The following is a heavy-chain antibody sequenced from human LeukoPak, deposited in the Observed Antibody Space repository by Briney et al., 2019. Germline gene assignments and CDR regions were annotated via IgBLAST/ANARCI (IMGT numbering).Heavy chain of an antibody. V-gene: IGHV3-30*02. D-gene: IGHD6-19*01. CDR2: IWYDGSNK. CDR3: AKDRIAVADN. CDR1: GFTFSSYG. J-gene: IGHJ4*02. Sequence: GGSLRLSCAASGFTFSSYGMHWVRQAPGKGLEWAAVIWYDGSNKYYADSVKGRFTISRDNSKNTLYLQMNSLRAEDTAVYYCAKDRIAVADNWGQGTLVTVSS.